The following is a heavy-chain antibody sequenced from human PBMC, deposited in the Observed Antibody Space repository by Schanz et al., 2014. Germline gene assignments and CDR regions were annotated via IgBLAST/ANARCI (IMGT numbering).Heavy chain of an antibody. J-gene: IGHJ4*02. Sequence: EVQLLESGGGFVQPGGSLRLSCVASGVTFSSYAMSWVRQASGKGLEWVAIITYDGSNTYHADSVKGRFTISRDNSKNTLYLQVNSLRAEDTAVYYCAKVAPAATYLDSWGQGTLVTVSS. CDR3: AKVAPAATYLDS. V-gene: IGHV3-23*03. CDR2: ITYDGSNT. D-gene: IGHD2-2*01. CDR1: GVTFSSYA.